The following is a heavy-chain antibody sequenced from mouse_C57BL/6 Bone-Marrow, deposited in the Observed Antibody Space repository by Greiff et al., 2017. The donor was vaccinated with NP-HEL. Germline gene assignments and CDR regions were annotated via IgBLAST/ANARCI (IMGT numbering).Heavy chain of an antibody. CDR1: GYTFTSYG. D-gene: IGHD1-1*01. J-gene: IGHJ1*03. V-gene: IGHV1-81*01. CDR2: IYPRSGNT. Sequence: VKLQESGAELARPGASVKLSCKASGYTFTSYGISWVKQRTGQGLEWIGEIYPRSGNTYYNEKFKGKATLTADKSSSTAYMELRSLTSEDSAVYFSARSRDYGSSLYWYFDVWGTGTTVTVSS. CDR3: ARSRDYGSSLYWYFDV.